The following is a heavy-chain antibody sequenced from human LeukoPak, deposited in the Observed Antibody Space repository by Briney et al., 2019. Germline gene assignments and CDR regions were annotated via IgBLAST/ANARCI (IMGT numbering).Heavy chain of an antibody. Sequence: SETLSLTCSVSGDSIRSYYWSWIRQPAGKGLEWIGRCHTSGSTNYNPSLKTRVTMSVDTSKNQFSLRLGSVTAADTAVYYCAREGTYCSRTSCYDSFLDYWGQGTLVTVSS. CDR3: AREGTYCSRTSCYDSFLDY. V-gene: IGHV4-4*07. D-gene: IGHD2-2*01. J-gene: IGHJ4*02. CDR1: GDSIRSYY. CDR2: CHTSGST.